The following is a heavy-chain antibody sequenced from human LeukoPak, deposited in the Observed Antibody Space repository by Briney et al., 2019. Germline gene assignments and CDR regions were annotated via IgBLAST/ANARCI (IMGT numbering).Heavy chain of an antibody. J-gene: IGHJ4*02. CDR3: ARDFGSSGWYGIDY. CDR2: ISYDGSNK. V-gene: IGHV3-30*04. Sequence: PGRSLRLSCAASGFTFSSYAMHWVRQAPGKGLEWVAVISYDGSNKYYADSVKGRFTISRDNSENTLYLQMNSLRAEDTAVYYCARDFGSSGWYGIDYWGQGTLVTVSS. D-gene: IGHD6-19*01. CDR1: GFTFSSYA.